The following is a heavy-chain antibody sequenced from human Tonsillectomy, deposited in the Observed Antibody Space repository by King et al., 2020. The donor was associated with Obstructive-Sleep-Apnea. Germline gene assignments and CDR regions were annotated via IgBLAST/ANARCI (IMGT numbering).Heavy chain of an antibody. J-gene: IGHJ4*02. Sequence: VQLVESGGVVVQPGGSLRLSCAASGFTFDDHTMHWVRQAPGKGLEWVSFISWDSSSPYYADSVKGRFTISRDNSKNSLYLQMNSLRTEDTALYYCAKDTDYAIDYWGQGTLVTVSS. CDR3: AKDTDYAIDY. D-gene: IGHD4-17*01. CDR1: GFTFDDHT. CDR2: ISWDSSSP. V-gene: IGHV3-43*01.